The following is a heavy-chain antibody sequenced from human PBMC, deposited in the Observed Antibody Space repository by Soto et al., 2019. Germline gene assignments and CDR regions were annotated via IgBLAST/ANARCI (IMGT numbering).Heavy chain of an antibody. CDR1: GGSLSTDHYH. V-gene: IGHV4-30-4*01. D-gene: IGHD2-8*01. Sequence: QVQLQESGPGLVRHSQTLSLTCTVSGGSLSTDHYHWTWIRQTPGKGLERLGYIHYSGSIQSNPSIQGRVSMSVGTSKYLFALRLTSGTAADTSVYFCDGEDEGVDRAYYHLDGWGQGTTVTVSS. CDR2: IHYSGSI. CDR3: DGEDEGVDRAYYHLDG. J-gene: IGHJ6*02.